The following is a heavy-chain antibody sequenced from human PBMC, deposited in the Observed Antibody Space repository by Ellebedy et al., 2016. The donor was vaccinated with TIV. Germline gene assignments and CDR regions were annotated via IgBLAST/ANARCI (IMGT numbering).Heavy chain of an antibody. J-gene: IGHJ5*02. D-gene: IGHD2-21*01. CDR3: TADTSVVQVKFEA. Sequence: GESLKISCAASGFTFSSAWMNWVRQAPGKGLEWVGRIKSKTDGGTTDYAAPVKGLFTISRDDSKNTLYLQMNSLKTEDTAVYYCTADTSVVQVKFEAWGQGTLVTVSS. CDR1: GFTFSSAW. V-gene: IGHV3-15*07. CDR2: IKSKTDGGTT.